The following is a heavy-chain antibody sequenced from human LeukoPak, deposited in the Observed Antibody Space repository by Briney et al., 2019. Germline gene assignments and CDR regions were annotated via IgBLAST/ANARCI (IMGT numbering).Heavy chain of an antibody. CDR2: IWYDGSNK. Sequence: PGGSLRLSCAASGFTFSSCGMHWVRQAPGKGLEWVAVIWYDGSNKYYADSVKGRFTIPRDNSKNTLYLQMNSLRAEDTAVYYCARGATFAYYDFWSAFRYYYGMDVWGQGTTVTVSS. J-gene: IGHJ6*02. V-gene: IGHV3-33*01. CDR3: ARGATFAYYDFWSAFRYYYGMDV. CDR1: GFTFSSCG. D-gene: IGHD3-3*01.